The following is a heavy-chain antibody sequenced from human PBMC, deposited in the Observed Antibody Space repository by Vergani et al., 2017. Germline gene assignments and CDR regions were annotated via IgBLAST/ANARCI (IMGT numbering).Heavy chain of an antibody. J-gene: IGHJ6*03. CDR3: ATACYDFWSSGTVYYYYMDV. V-gene: IGHV3-53*02. Sequence: EVQLVETGGGLIQPGGSLRLSCAASGFTVSSNYMRWVRQAPGKGLEWVSVIYSGGSTYYADSVKGRFTISRDNSKNTLYLQMNSLRAEDTAVYYCATACYDFWSSGTVYYYYMDVWGKGTTVTVSS. D-gene: IGHD3-3*01. CDR2: IYSGGST. CDR1: GFTVSSNY.